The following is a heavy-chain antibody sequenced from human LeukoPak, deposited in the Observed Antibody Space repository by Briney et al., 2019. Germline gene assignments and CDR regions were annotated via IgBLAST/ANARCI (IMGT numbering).Heavy chain of an antibody. J-gene: IGHJ4*02. V-gene: IGHV4-39*01. CDR3: VRYYAGDYQGSRFFDY. CDR1: GGSISSSISY. D-gene: IGHD4-17*01. Sequence: SETLSLTCAVSGGSISSSISYWAWIRQPPGRGLEWLATIHYSGTTYYNPSLKSRVIIDVDTSKNQFTLQVISVTASDAAVYYCVRYYAGDYQGSRFFDYWGQGTLVTVSS. CDR2: IHYSGTT.